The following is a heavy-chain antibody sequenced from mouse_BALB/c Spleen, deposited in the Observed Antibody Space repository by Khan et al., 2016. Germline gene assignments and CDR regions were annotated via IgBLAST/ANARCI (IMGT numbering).Heavy chain of an antibody. CDR2: INPDSSTK. J-gene: IGHJ2*01. CDR3: GRLNYYGCVDY. D-gene: IGHD1-1*02. CDR1: GFDFSRYW. Sequence: EVKLLESGGGLVQPGGSLKLSCAASGFDFSRYWMSWVRQAPGKGLEWMGEINPDSSTKNNTPPLKDKFIISRDNARNTLYLQMSKVRSEDAAVYYCGRLNYYGCVDYWGQGTTLTVSS. V-gene: IGHV4-1*02.